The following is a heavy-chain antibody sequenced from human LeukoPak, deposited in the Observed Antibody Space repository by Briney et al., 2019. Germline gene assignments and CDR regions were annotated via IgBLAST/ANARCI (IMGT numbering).Heavy chain of an antibody. CDR1: GYSFTSYW. V-gene: IGHV5-51*01. CDR2: IYPGDSDT. D-gene: IGHD1-26*01. Sequence: GESLKISCKGSGYSFTSYWIGWVRPMPGKGLEWMGIIYPGDSDTRYSPSFQGQVTISADKSISTAYLQWSSLKASDTAMYYCARWELLLSAWFDPWGQGTLVTVSS. J-gene: IGHJ5*02. CDR3: ARWELLLSAWFDP.